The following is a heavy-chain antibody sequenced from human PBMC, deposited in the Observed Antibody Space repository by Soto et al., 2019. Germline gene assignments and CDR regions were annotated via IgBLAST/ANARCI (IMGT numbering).Heavy chain of an antibody. CDR2: INHSGST. Sequence: SETLSLTCAVYGGSFSGYYWSWIRQPPGKGLEWIGEINHSGSTNYNPSLKSRVTISVDTSKNQFSLKLSSVTAADTAVYYCARWPSSGYYSPFDYWGQGTLVTVSS. CDR3: ARWPSSGYYSPFDY. D-gene: IGHD3-22*01. V-gene: IGHV4-34*01. CDR1: GGSFSGYY. J-gene: IGHJ4*02.